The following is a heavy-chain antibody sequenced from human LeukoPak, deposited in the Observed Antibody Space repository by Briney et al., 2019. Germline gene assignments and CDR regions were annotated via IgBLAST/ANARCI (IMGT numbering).Heavy chain of an antibody. V-gene: IGHV3-7*01. CDR2: INQDGSEK. CDR1: GFTFSSYW. D-gene: IGHD3-10*01. Sequence: GGSLRLSCAASGFTFSSYWMSWVRQAPGKGLEWVANINQDGSEKYYVDSVKGRFTLSRDNAKNSLYLQINSLRAEDTAVYYCAREGSWAYAFDIWGQGTMVTVSS. CDR3: AREGSWAYAFDI. J-gene: IGHJ3*02.